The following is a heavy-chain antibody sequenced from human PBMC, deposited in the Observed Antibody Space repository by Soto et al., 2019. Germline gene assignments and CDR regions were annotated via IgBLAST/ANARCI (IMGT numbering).Heavy chain of an antibody. V-gene: IGHV1-8*01. D-gene: IGHD5-12*01. J-gene: IGHJ6*03. Sequence: ASVKVSCKTSGYTITSYDINWVRQATGQGLEWMGWMNPNSGNTGYAQKFQGRVTMTRNTSISTAYMELSSLRSEDTAVYYCARGGGYAVSYYYYYMDVWGKGTTVTVSS. CDR1: GYTITSYD. CDR2: MNPNSGNT. CDR3: ARGGGYAVSYYYYYMDV.